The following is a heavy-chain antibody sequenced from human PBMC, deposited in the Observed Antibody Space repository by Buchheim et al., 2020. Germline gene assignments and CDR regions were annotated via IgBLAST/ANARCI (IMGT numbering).Heavy chain of an antibody. CDR1: GFTFSSYW. D-gene: IGHD3-22*01. J-gene: IGHJ6*02. CDR2: INSDGRTT. CDR3: VTSGSYYYYAMDV. Sequence: EVQLVESGGGLVQPGGSLRPSCAASGFTFSSYWMHWVRQAPGRGLVCVARINSDGRTTTYADSVKGRFTISRDNAMNTLYLQMNSLRAEDTAVYYCVTSGSYYYYAMDVWGQGTT. V-gene: IGHV3-74*01.